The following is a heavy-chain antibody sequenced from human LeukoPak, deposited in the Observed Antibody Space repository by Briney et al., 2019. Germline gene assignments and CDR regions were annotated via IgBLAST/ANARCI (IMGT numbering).Heavy chain of an antibody. V-gene: IGHV4-39*02. CDR3: ARGPPSQLWRKYFDY. J-gene: IGHJ4*02. CDR2: VYYSVST. D-gene: IGHD5-18*01. Sequence: PSETLSLTCTVSGGSITSGRYYWGWIRQPPGKGLEWIGSVYYSVSTYYNPSLKSRVTMSLDTSKNQFSLNLSSVTAADTAVYYCARGPPSQLWRKYFDYWGQGTLVTVSS. CDR1: GGSITSGRYY.